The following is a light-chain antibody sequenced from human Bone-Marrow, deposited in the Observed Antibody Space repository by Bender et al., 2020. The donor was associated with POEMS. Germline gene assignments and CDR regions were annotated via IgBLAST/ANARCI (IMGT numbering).Light chain of an antibody. J-gene: IGLJ3*02. CDR2: EDN. CDR1: SSDLGSYNL. Sequence: QSALTQPASVSGSPGQSITISCTGTSSDLGSYNLVSWYQHHPGTAPELMIYEDNKRPSGVSNRFSGSKSGYTASLTISGLRAEDEATYYCCSYTSTYTWVFGGGTKVTVL. V-gene: IGLV2-23*01. CDR3: CSYTSTYTWV.